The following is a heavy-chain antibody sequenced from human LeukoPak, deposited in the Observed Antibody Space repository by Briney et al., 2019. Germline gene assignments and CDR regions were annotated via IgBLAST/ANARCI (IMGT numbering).Heavy chain of an antibody. CDR3: ARGRVEYSSPDYYYYMDV. V-gene: IGHV1-8*03. J-gene: IGHJ6*03. D-gene: IGHD6-6*01. CDR2: MNPTSGNT. Sequence: ASVTVSCKASGYTFTGYCMHWVRQATGQGLEWMGWMNPTSGNTGYAQKFQGRVTITRNTSISTAYMELSSLRSEDTAVYYCARGRVEYSSPDYYYYMDVWGKGTTVTVSS. CDR1: GYTFTGYC.